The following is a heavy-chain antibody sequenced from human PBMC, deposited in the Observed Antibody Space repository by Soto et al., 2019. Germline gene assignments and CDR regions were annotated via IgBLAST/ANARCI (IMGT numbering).Heavy chain of an antibody. CDR2: ILTGNGNT. CDR1: GYTFISYA. V-gene: IGHV1-3*04. CDR3: ARSRAAYYYGLDV. D-gene: IGHD2-2*01. J-gene: IGHJ6*02. Sequence: QVQLVQSGTEVKKPGASVKVSCKASGYTFISYAMHWVRQAPGQRLEWMGWILTGNGNTKYSQNFQGRVTLTRDTSASTAYMELSSLRSEDTAVYYWARSRAAYYYGLDVWGQGTTVTVSS.